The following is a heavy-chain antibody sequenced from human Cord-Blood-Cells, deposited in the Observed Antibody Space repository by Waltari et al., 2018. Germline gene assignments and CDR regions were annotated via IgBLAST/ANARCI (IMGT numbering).Heavy chain of an antibody. CDR1: GYTLTELS. J-gene: IGHJ4*02. CDR2: FEREDGET. D-gene: IGHD5-18*01. V-gene: IGHV1-24*01. Sequence: QVQLVQSGAEVKKPGASVKVSCKVSGYTLTELSMHWVRQAPGKGLEWMGGFEREDGETSYAQQFQGRVTMTEDTSTDTAYMELSSLRSEDTAVYYCATADGGRGYSYGPFDYWGQGTLVTVSS. CDR3: ATADGGRGYSYGPFDY.